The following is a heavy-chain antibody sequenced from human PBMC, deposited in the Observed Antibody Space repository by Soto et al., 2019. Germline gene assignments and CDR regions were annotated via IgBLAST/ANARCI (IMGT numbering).Heavy chain of an antibody. V-gene: IGHV4-34*01. Sequence: QVQLQQWGAGLLKPSETLSLTCAVYGGSFSGYYWSWIRQPPGKGLEWIGEINHIGGTNYNSFLESRVTILIDSSKNQFSLKLSSLTAADTAVYFCARVGSGWDGKDYFYYGTDVWGQGITVTVSS. J-gene: IGHJ6*02. CDR1: GGSFSGYY. CDR2: INHIGGT. D-gene: IGHD6-19*01. CDR3: ARVGSGWDGKDYFYYGTDV.